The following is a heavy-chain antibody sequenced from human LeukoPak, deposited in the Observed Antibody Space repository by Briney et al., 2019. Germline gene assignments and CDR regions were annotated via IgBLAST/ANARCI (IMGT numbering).Heavy chain of an antibody. CDR3: ARVQYDFWSGYHLYFDY. CDR2: INHSGST. D-gene: IGHD3-3*01. J-gene: IGHJ4*02. V-gene: IGHV4-39*07. Sequence: PSETLSLTCTVSGGSISSSSYYWSWIRQPPGKGLEWIGEINHSGSTNYNPSLKSRVTISVDTSKNQFSLKLSSVTAADTAVYYCARVQYDFWSGYHLYFDYWGQGTLVTVSS. CDR1: GGSISSSSYY.